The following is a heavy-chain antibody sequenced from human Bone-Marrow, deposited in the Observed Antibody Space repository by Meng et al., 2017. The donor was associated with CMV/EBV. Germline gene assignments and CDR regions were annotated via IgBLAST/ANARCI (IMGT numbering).Heavy chain of an antibody. Sequence: GESLKISCAASGFTFSSYGMHWVRQAPGKGLEWVAFIRYDGSNKYYADSVKGRFTISRVNSKNTLYLQMNSLRAEDTAVYYCAKAWFDPWGQGTLVTVSS. V-gene: IGHV3-30*02. CDR3: AKAWFDP. CDR1: GFTFSSYG. J-gene: IGHJ5*02. CDR2: IRYDGSNK.